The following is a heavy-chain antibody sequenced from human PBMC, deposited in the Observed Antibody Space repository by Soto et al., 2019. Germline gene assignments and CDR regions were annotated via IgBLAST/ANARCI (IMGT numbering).Heavy chain of an antibody. D-gene: IGHD1-26*01. CDR3: ARDLSYALDY. Sequence: EVQLVESGGGLVQPGGSLRLSCAASGFIFTSYSMNWVRQAPGKGLEWLSYIRIDSNHIGYADSVRGRFTISSDIAKNSLYLQINSLRDEDTAVYYCARDLSYALDYWGQGTLVTVSS. CDR1: GFIFTSYS. V-gene: IGHV3-48*02. J-gene: IGHJ4*02. CDR2: IRIDSNHI.